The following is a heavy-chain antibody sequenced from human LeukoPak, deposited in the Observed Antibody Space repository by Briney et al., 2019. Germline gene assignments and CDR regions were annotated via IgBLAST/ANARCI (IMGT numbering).Heavy chain of an antibody. CDR2: ISDSGDDT. Sequence: PGGSLRLSCTGSGFTFSNYVMSWVRQAPGKRLEWVSGISDSGDDTDYADSVKGRFTISRDNSKNTLYLQMNSLRAEDTAVYYCARDGQTGAEYYFDYWGQGTLVTVSS. CDR1: GFTFSNYV. D-gene: IGHD1-1*01. V-gene: IGHV3-23*01. J-gene: IGHJ4*02. CDR3: ARDGQTGAEYYFDY.